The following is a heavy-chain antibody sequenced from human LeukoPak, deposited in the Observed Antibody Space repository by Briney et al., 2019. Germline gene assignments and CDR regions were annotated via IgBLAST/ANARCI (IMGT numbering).Heavy chain of an antibody. CDR1: VYTFTIYG. V-gene: IGHV1-18*01. D-gene: IGHD3-22*01. J-gene: IGHJ4*02. CDR2: ISAYNGNT. CDR3: ARVVIYYDSSGYYYVRPRYFVY. Sequence: ASVTVSCKASVYTFTIYGISWVRQAPGQGLEWMGWISAYNGNTNYAQKLQGRVTMTTDTSTSTAYMELRSLRSDDTAVYYCARVVIYYDSSGYYYVRPRYFVYWGEGTLVTVSS.